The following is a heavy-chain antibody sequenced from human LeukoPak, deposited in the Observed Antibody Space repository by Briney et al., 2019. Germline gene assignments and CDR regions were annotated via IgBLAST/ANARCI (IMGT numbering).Heavy chain of an antibody. D-gene: IGHD4-11*01. CDR3: ARDHYRAVTASDY. J-gene: IGHJ4*02. CDR2: ISSSSNYI. CDR1: GFTFSSYS. Sequence: GGSLRLSCAASGFTFSSYSMNWVRQAPGKGLEWVSSISSSSNYIYYADSVKGRVTISRDNAKNSLYLQMNSLRAEDTALYYCARDHYRAVTASDYWGQGTLVTVSS. V-gene: IGHV3-21*04.